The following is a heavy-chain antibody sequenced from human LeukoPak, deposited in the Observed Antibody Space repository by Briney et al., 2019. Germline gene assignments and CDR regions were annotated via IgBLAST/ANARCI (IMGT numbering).Heavy chain of an antibody. CDR2: ISSSSSYI. Sequence: GGSLRLSCAASGFTFSSYSMNWVRQAPGKGLEWVSSISSSSSYIYYADSVKGRFTISRDNAKNSLYLQMNSLRAEDTAVYYCARDRPQSGYVDYWGQGTLVTVSP. CDR1: GFTFSSYS. D-gene: IGHD3-3*01. J-gene: IGHJ4*02. V-gene: IGHV3-21*01. CDR3: ARDRPQSGYVDY.